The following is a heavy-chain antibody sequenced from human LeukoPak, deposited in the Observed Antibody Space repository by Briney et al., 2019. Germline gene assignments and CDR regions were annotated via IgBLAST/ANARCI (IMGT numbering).Heavy chain of an antibody. J-gene: IGHJ5*02. D-gene: IGHD3-10*01. V-gene: IGHV4-39*01. CDR1: GDSIRSRSYF. Sequence: SETLSLTCTVSGDSIRSRSYFRDWVRQSPGKGLEWIGSMYYSGSTYYSPSLKSRVTMSIDTAENQFSLKLTSVTAADTAVYYCARHYGPWGQGTLVTVSS. CDR3: ARHYGP. CDR2: MYYSGST.